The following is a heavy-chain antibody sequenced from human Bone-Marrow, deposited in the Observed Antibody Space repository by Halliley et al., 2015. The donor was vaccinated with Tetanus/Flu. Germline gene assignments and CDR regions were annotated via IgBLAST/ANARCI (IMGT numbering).Heavy chain of an antibody. Sequence: IGYIYYTGSTYYNPSLRSRVSLAVDTSKNQFSLRLISVTAADTAVYFCTRGVVVGTLVQYRYFDLWGRGTLVTVSS. V-gene: IGHV4-31*02. CDR2: IYYTGST. CDR3: TRGVVVGTLVQYRYFDL. D-gene: IGHD2-21*01. J-gene: IGHJ2*01.